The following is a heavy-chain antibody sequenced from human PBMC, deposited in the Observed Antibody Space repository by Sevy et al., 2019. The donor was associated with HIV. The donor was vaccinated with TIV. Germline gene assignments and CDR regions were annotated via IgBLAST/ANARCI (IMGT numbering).Heavy chain of an antibody. Sequence: GGSLRLSCAASGFTYSNYAMSWVRQAPGKGLEWLGRIKSKADGGTTDYPIPVKDRFTFSRDDSQNMLYLQVNSLETEDTGVYYCRADTAGSYAMDVWGEGTTVSVSS. V-gene: IGHV3-15*01. CDR1: GFTYSNYA. J-gene: IGHJ6*04. CDR3: RADTAGSYAMDV. D-gene: IGHD6-19*01. CDR2: IKSKADGGTT.